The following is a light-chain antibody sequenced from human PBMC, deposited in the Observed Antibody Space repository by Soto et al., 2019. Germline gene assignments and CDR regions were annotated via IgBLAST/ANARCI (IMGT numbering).Light chain of an antibody. CDR1: QSVSSN. Sequence: EIVMTQSPATLSVSPGERATLSCRASQSVSSNLVWYQQKPGQAPRLLIYGAFTRATGIPARFSGSGSGTEFTLTISSLQSEDFAVYYCQQYNNWLPLTFGGGTKVEIK. CDR2: GAF. J-gene: IGKJ4*01. V-gene: IGKV3-15*01. CDR3: QQYNNWLPLT.